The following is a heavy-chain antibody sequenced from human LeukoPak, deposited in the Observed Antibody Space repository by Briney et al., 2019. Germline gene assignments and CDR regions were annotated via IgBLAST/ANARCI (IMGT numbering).Heavy chain of an antibody. CDR2: FDPEDGET. J-gene: IGHJ4*02. V-gene: IGHV1-24*01. D-gene: IGHD4-11*01. Sequence: ASVKVSCKVSGYTLTELSMHWVRQAPGKGLEWMGGFDPEDGETIYAQKFQGRVTMTEDTSTDTAYMELSSLRSEDTAVYYCATDPESYSNVRNWGQGTLVTVSS. CDR3: ATDPESYSNVRN. CDR1: GYTLTELS.